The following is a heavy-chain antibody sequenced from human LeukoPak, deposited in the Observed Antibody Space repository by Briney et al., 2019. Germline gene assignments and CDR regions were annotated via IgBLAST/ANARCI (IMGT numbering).Heavy chain of an antibody. J-gene: IGHJ4*02. CDR1: GVYY. CDR2: IYLSGRT. V-gene: IGHV4-31*03. D-gene: IGHD1-1*01. CDR3: ARVTMTATGTYYFDY. Sequence: SETLSLTHTVSGVYYWSWIRPHPGEGVEGIGYIYLSGRTYYHQSLKTRVTISVDRFKNQFFLKLSSVTAPDTAVYYCARVTMTATGTYYFDYWGQGTVVTVSS.